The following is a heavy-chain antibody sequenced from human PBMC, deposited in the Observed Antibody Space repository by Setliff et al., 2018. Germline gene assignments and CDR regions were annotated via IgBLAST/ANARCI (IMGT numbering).Heavy chain of an antibody. Sequence: SVKVSCKASGGTFSSYAISWVRQAPGQGLEWMGGIIPIFGTANYAQKFQGRVTITTDESTSKAYMELSSLRSEDTAVYYGARQLPQLAHLDYWGQGALVTVSS. CDR1: GGTFSSYA. CDR3: ARQLPQLAHLDY. D-gene: IGHD2-2*01. V-gene: IGHV1-69*05. CDR2: IIPIFGTA. J-gene: IGHJ4*02.